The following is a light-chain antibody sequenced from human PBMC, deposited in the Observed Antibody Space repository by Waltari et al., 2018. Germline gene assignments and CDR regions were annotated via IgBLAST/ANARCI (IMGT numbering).Light chain of an antibody. J-gene: IGLJ3*02. CDR1: SSNIGNND. Sequence: QSVLTQPPSVSAAPGQRVTISCSGGSSNIGNNDVSWYQQFPGTAPKLLTTYNNKRPFGIPDLFSGSKAATSATRGTTGLQTGDEADYYCATWDSSLSVGVFGCGTKVTVL. V-gene: IGLV1-51*01. CDR2: YNN. CDR3: ATWDSSLSVGV.